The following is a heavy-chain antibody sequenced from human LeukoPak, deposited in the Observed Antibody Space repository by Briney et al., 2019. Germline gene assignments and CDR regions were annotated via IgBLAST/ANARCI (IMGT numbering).Heavy chain of an antibody. D-gene: IGHD2-2*01. CDR3: ARDYHCSSTSCYDDAFDI. V-gene: IGHV4-4*07. CDR1: GPSISSYY. CDR2: IYTSGST. Sequence: SETLSLTCIVSGPSISSYYWSWIRQPAGKGLEWIGRIYTSGSTNYNPSLKSRVTMSVDTSKNQFSLKLSSVTAADTAVYYCARDYHCSSTSCYDDAFDIWGQGTMVTVSS. J-gene: IGHJ3*02.